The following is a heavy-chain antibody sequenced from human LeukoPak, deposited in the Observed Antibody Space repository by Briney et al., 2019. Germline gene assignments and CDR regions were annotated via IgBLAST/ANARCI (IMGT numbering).Heavy chain of an antibody. V-gene: IGHV3-30-3*01. Sequence: PGRSLRLSCAASGFTFSTYIMHWVRQAPGKGLEWVAVISDDGSNKYYADSVKGRFTISRDNSKNTLYLQMNSLRAEDTAVYYCARDLGYDSSGYYDYWGQGTLVTVSS. CDR2: ISDDGSNK. D-gene: IGHD3-22*01. J-gene: IGHJ4*02. CDR1: GFTFSTYI. CDR3: ARDLGYDSSGYYDY.